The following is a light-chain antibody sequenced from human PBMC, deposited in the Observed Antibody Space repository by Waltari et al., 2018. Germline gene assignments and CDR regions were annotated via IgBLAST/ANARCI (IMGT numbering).Light chain of an antibody. CDR2: DVT. V-gene: IGLV2-14*03. Sequence: QPALTQPASVSGSPGQSITISCTGSSSDIGGYDYVSWYQQHPGKAPNLIIYDVTKRPSGISSRFSGSKSGNTASLTISGLQAEDEADYYCSSYTTNKTPVIGGGTKVTVL. CDR3: SSYTTNKTPV. CDR1: SSDIGGYDY. J-gene: IGLJ2*01.